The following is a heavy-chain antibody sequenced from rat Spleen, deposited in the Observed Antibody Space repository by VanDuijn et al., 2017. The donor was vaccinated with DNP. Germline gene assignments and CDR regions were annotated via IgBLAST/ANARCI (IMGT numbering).Heavy chain of an antibody. CDR2: INTGSGGT. V-gene: IGHV1-43*01. CDR3: ARGSDGVWFAY. Sequence: QVQLRQSGAEPAKPGSSVKISCKASGYTFTTYYMTWIKQTTGQGLEYIGYINTGSGGTNYNEKFRGKATLTVDISSNTAFMQLSSLTPDDSAVYYCARGSDGVWFAYWGQGTLVTVSS. J-gene: IGHJ3*01. D-gene: IGHD4-3*01. CDR1: GYTFTTYY.